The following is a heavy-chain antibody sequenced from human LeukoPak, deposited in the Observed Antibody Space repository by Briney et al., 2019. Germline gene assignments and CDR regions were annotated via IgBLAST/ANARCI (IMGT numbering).Heavy chain of an antibody. J-gene: IGHJ5*02. Sequence: PGGSLRLSCAASGFTFTSYAMSWVRQAPGKGLEWVSAISGSGDSAYYESTYYAVSVKGRFTISRDNSKNMLYLQMNSLRAEDTAVYYCARGVGLGGWFDPWGQGTLVTVSS. D-gene: IGHD3-16*01. CDR3: ARGVGLGGWFDP. V-gene: IGHV3-23*01. CDR2: ISGSGDSAYYEST. CDR1: GFTFTSYA.